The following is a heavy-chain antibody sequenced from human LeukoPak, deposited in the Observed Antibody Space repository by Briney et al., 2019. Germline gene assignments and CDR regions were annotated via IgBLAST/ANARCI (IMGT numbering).Heavy chain of an antibody. CDR3: ARCEDDILTGYPTGYGMDV. CDR1: GYRFTNYW. V-gene: IGHV5-51*01. D-gene: IGHD3-9*01. Sequence: GESLRISCQASGYRFTNYWIGWVRQMPGKGLEWMGIIYPGDSDTRYSPSFQGQVTISADKSISTAYLQWSSLKASDTAMYYCARCEDDILTGYPTGYGMDVWGQGTTVAVSS. J-gene: IGHJ6*02. CDR2: IYPGDSDT.